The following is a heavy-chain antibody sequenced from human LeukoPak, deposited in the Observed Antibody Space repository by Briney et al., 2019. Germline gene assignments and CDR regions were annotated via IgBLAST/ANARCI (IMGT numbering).Heavy chain of an antibody. CDR1: GFTFSSYA. D-gene: IGHD4-17*01. J-gene: IGHJ5*02. CDR2: IHTSGDT. V-gene: IGHV3-23*05. CDR3: IVFGDSNH. Sequence: PGGSLRLSCAASGFTFSSYAMSWVRQAPGKGLEWVSAIHTSGDTCYADSVKGRFTISRDTSENTLYLQINSLRVEDTAVYYCIVFGDSNHWGQGTLVTVSS.